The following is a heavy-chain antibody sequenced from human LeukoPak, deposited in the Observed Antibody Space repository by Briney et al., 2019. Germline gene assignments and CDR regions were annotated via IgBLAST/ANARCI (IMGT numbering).Heavy chain of an antibody. CDR2: IKQDGSEK. J-gene: IGHJ4*02. CDR3: ASPTIFGVVIYY. CDR1: GFRLSSYW. Sequence: GGSLRLFCAASGFRLSSYWMSWVRQAPGKGREWVANIKQDGSEKYYVDSVKGRFPISRDNPKNSLYLQMNSLIAEDTAVYYCASPTIFGVVIYYWGQGTLVTVSS. V-gene: IGHV3-7*01. D-gene: IGHD3-3*01.